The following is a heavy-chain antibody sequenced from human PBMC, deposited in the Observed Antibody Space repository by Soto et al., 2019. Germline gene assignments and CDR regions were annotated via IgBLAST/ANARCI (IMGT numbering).Heavy chain of an antibody. Sequence: EVQLVESGGCLVQPGGSLRLSCAASGFTFSSYWMHWVRQAPGKGLVWVSRINTDGSITTYADSVKGRFTISRDNAKNTLYLHMNTLRAEDTAVYYCAKDLSGPLNYWGQGTLVTVSS. V-gene: IGHV3-74*01. J-gene: IGHJ4*02. D-gene: IGHD6-19*01. CDR3: AKDLSGPLNY. CDR2: INTDGSIT. CDR1: GFTFSSYW.